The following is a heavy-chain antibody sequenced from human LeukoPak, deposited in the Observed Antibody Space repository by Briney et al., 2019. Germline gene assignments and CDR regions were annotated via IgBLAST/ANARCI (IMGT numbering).Heavy chain of an antibody. J-gene: IGHJ5*02. CDR3: ARDYTIDDILTGYRYNWFDP. CDR1: GGSISSYY. D-gene: IGHD3-9*01. CDR2: IYYSGST. V-gene: IGHV4-59*01. Sequence: PSETLSLTCTGSGGSISSYYSSWLRQPPGQGLDWIGYIYYSGSTNYNPSLKSRVTISVDTSKNQFSLKLSSVTAADTAVYYCARDYTIDDILTGYRYNWFDPWGQGTLVTVSS.